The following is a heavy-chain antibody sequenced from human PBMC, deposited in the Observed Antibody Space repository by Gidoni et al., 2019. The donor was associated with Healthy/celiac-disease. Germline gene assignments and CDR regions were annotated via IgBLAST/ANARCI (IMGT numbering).Heavy chain of an antibody. CDR2: ISSSSSYT. D-gene: IGHD6-13*01. CDR3: ARDHRIAAAGNYYGMDV. Sequence: QVQLVESGGGLVKPGGSLRLSCAASGFTFSDYYMSWIRQAPGKGLEWVSYISSSSSYTNYADSVKGRFTISRDNAKNSLYLQMNSLRAEDTAVYYCARDHRIAAAGNYYGMDVWGQGTTVTVSS. CDR1: GFTFSDYY. V-gene: IGHV3-11*06. J-gene: IGHJ6*02.